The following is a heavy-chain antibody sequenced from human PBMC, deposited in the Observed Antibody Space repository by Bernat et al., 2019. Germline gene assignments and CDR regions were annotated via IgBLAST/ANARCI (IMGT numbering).Heavy chain of an antibody. Sequence: EVQLVESGGGLVQPGGSLRLSCAASGFIFSSYWMSWVRQAPGKGLEWVANINQDGNERYYVDSVKGRFTISRDSAKNSLYLPMNSLRAEDTAVYYCARVHLDLLVYYYYYMDVGGKGNTVTVSS. CDR2: INQDGNER. J-gene: IGHJ6*03. V-gene: IGHV3-7*01. CDR3: ARVHLDLLVYYYYYMDV. D-gene: IGHD2-8*02. CDR1: GFIFSSYW.